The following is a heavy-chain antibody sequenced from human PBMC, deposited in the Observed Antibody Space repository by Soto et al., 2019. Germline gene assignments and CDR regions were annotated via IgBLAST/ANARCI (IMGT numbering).Heavy chain of an antibody. D-gene: IGHD1-26*01. V-gene: IGHV3-33*01. J-gene: IGHJ4*02. Sequence: QVQLVESGGGVVQPGRSLRLSCAASGFTFSSYGLHWVGQAPGKGLEWVAVIWYDGSNKYYADSVKGRFTISRDNSKNTLYLQMNSLRAEDTAVYYCARGRGGSYSQYYFDYWGQGTLVTVSS. CDR3: ARGRGGSYSQYYFDY. CDR2: IWYDGSNK. CDR1: GFTFSSYG.